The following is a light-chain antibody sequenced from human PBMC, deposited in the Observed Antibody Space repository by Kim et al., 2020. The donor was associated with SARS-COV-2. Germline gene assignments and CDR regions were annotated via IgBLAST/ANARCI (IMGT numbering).Light chain of an antibody. V-gene: IGKV3-20*01. CDR3: QQYLKSPLT. CDR1: QSVGSRY. J-gene: IGKJ4*01. Sequence: PGERATLSCRASQSVGSRYLAWFQQKPGQPPRLLMYDTSKRATGVADRFSGSGSGTDFTLTVSRLEAEDYAVYYCQQYLKSPLTFGGGTKVDIK. CDR2: DTS.